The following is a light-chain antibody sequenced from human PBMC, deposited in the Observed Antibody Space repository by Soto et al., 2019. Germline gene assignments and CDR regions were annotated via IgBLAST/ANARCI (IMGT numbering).Light chain of an antibody. J-gene: IGLJ2*01. CDR3: CSYAGSSTVV. Sequence: LTQPASLSGSPGQSITISCTGTSSDVGSYNLVSWYQQHPGKAPKLMIYEGSKRPSGVSNRFSGSKSGNTASLTISGLQAEDEADYYCCSYAGSSTVVFGGGTKVTVL. CDR2: EGS. CDR1: SSDVGSYNL. V-gene: IGLV2-23*01.